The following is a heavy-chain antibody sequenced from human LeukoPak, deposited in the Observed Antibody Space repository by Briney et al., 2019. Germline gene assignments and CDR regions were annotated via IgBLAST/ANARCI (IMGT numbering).Heavy chain of an antibody. CDR3: ARDPRYYYGSGSSVNWFDP. CDR2: IYYSGST. CDR1: GGSISSYY. Sequence: PSETLSLTCTVSGGSISSYYWSWIRQPPGKGLEWIGYIYYSGSTNYNPSLKSRVTISVDTSKNQFSLKLSSVTAADTAVYYCARDPRYYYGSGSSVNWFDPWGQGTLVTVSS. D-gene: IGHD3-10*01. J-gene: IGHJ5*02. V-gene: IGHV4-59*01.